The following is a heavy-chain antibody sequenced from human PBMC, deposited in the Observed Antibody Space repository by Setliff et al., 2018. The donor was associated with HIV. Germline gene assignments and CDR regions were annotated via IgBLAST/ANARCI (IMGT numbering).Heavy chain of an antibody. V-gene: IGHV4-39*01. Sequence: SETLSLTCTVSGGSIINTRYYWGWMRQTPGKGLEWIGSFHYSGSTSYNPSLRSRVTISVDTSKNQFSLKLSSVTAADTAVYYCARRSGWFYDYWGQGTLVTVSS. CDR1: GGSIINTRYY. CDR3: ARRSGWFYDY. J-gene: IGHJ4*02. D-gene: IGHD6-19*01. CDR2: FHYSGST.